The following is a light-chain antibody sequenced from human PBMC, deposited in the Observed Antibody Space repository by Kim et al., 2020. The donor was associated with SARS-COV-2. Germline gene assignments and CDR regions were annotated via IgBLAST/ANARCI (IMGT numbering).Light chain of an antibody. CDR3: QAWDSSTVV. CDR1: QLGDKF. CDR2: QDT. Sequence: SVTPGQTASITCSGDQLGDKFGCWYQQKPGQSPVLVIYQDTKRPSGIPERFSGSNSGNTATLTISGTQAMDEADYYCQAWDSSTVVFGGGTQLTVL. J-gene: IGLJ2*01. V-gene: IGLV3-1*01.